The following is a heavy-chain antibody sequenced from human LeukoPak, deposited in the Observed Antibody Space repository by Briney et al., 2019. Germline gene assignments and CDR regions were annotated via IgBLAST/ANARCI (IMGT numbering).Heavy chain of an antibody. CDR2: IYWDDDK. V-gene: IGHV2-5*02. Sequence: SAPTLVKPTQTLTLTCTFSGFSLSTSGVGVGWIRQPPGKALEWLALIYWDDDKRYSPSLESRLTISKDTSKNQVVLTMTNMDPVDTATYYFAHKTTYLYCWNYYGWFDPWGQGTLGTVSS. CDR3: AHKTTYLYCWNYYGWFDP. CDR1: GFSLSTSGVG. D-gene: IGHD1-26*01. J-gene: IGHJ5*02.